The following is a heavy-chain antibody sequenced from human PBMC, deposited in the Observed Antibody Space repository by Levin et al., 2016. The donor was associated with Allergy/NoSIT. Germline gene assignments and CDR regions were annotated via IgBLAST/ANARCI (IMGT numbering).Heavy chain of an antibody. CDR3: ARGARSYCSSTSCYTRGEKRTFDY. CDR1: GGSFSGYY. CDR2: INHSGST. Sequence: SETLSLTCAVYGGSFSGYYWSWIRQPPGKGLEWIGEINHSGSTNYNPSLKSRVTISVDTSKNQFSLKLSSVTAADTAVYYCARGARSYCSSTSCYTRGEKRTFDYWGQGTLVTVSS. D-gene: IGHD2-2*02. V-gene: IGHV4-34*01. J-gene: IGHJ4*02.